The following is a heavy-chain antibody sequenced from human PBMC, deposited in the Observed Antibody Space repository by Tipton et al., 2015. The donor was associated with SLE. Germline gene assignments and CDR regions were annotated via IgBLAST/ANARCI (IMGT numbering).Heavy chain of an antibody. CDR1: GGSISSKNW. Sequence: TLSLTCAVYGGSISSKNWWSWIRQSPGKGLEWIGEIDHSGSTNYNPSLKSRVTISADTSKNQFSLKVSSVTAADSAVYYCANDYGGSRGYDNCFDPWGQGILVTVSS. CDR2: IDHSGST. V-gene: IGHV4-4*02. J-gene: IGHJ5*02. D-gene: IGHD5-12*01. CDR3: ANDYGGSRGYDNCFDP.